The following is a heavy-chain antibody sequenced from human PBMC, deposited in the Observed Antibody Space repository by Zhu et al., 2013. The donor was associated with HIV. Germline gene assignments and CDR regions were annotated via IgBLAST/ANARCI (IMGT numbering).Heavy chain of an antibody. CDR1: GGTFSSYA. CDR3: ARDFHRRYYDFWSGSDRHAEYFQH. CDR2: IIPIFGTA. D-gene: IGHD3-3*01. J-gene: IGHJ1*01. V-gene: IGHV1-69*01. Sequence: QVQLVQSGAEVKKPGSSVKVSCKASGGTFSSYAISWVRQAPGQGLEWMGGIIPIFGTANYAQKFQGRVTITADESTSTAYMELSSLRSEDTAVYYCARDFHRRYYDFWSGSDRHAEYFQHWGQGTLVTVSS.